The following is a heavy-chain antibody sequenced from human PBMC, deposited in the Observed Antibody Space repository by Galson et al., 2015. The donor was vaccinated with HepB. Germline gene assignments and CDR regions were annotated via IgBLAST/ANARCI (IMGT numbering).Heavy chain of an antibody. CDR2: IIPIFGTA. V-gene: IGHV1-69*01. J-gene: IGHJ3*02. CDR1: GGTFSSYA. D-gene: IGHD5/OR15-5a*01. Sequence: CKASGGTFSSYAISWVRQAPGQGLEWMGGIIPIFGTANYAQKFQGRVTITADESTSTAYMELSSLRSEDTAVYYCARGIYDSVDAFDIWGQGTMVTVSS. CDR3: ARGIYDSVDAFDI.